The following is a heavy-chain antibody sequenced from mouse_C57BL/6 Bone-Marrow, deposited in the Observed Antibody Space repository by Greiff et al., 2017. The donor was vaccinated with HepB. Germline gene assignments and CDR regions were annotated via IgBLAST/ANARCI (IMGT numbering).Heavy chain of an antibody. J-gene: IGHJ2*01. CDR1: GYTFTRYG. Sequence: VQLQQSGAELARPGASVKLSCTASGYTFTRYGISWVQPRTGQGLEWIGEIYPRSGTTYYNEKFKGKATLTADKSSSTAYRELRSLTSEDSAVYFCARRGERVATSYCDYWGQGTTLTVAS. D-gene: IGHD1-1*01. V-gene: IGHV1-81*01. CDR2: IYPRSGTT. CDR3: ARRGERVATSYCDY.